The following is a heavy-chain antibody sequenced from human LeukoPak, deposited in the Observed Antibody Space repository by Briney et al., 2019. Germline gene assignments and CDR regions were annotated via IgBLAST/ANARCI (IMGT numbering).Heavy chain of an antibody. CDR2: ISGSGGST. J-gene: IGHJ4*02. CDR1: GFTFSSYG. V-gene: IGHV3-23*01. CDR3: AKVSRVRGVFPFDY. D-gene: IGHD3-10*01. Sequence: GGSLRLSCAASGFTFSSYGMSWVRQAPGKGLEWVSAISGSGGSTYYADSVKGRFTISRDNSKNTLYLQMNSLRAEDTAVYYCAKVSRVRGVFPFDYWGQGTLVTVSS.